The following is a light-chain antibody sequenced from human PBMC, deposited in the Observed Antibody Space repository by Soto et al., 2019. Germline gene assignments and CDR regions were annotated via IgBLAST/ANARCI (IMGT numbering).Light chain of an antibody. CDR2: GAS. CDR3: QLRSNWPPIT. J-gene: IGKJ5*01. V-gene: IGKV3-11*01. CDR1: QTVPSR. Sequence: ERVMMEFSGTLSVSPREGGTLSCRASQTVPSRIAWYQQKPGQAPSLLIYGASTRATGIPARFSGSGSGTDFTLTISSLEPEDFAVYYCQLRSNWPPITFGQGTRLEIK.